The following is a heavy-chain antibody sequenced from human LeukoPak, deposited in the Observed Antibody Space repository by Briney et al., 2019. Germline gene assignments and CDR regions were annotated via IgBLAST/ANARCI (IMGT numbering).Heavy chain of an antibody. V-gene: IGHV3-7*01. D-gene: IGHD5-18*01. Sequence: QSGGSLRLSCAVSGLTFSSSWMDWVRQAPGKGLEWVASINPDGNKKYSADSVKGRLTISRDNAENSLYLHINSLRVEDTAFYYCARDLAYSRLDYWGQGMLVTVSS. J-gene: IGHJ4*02. CDR3: ARDLAYSRLDY. CDR1: GLTFSSSW. CDR2: INPDGNKK.